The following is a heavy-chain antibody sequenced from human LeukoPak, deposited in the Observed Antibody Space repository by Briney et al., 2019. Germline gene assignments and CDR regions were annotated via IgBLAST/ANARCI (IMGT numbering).Heavy chain of an antibody. CDR2: INWNGGST. J-gene: IGHJ4*01. V-gene: IGHV3-20*04. CDR1: GFTFDDYG. CDR3: ARDAATTXXXXKGXYXXY. Sequence: GGSLRLSCAASGFTFDDYGMSWVRQAPGKGLELVSGINWNGGSTGYADSVKGRFTISRDNAKNSLYLQMNSLRAEDTALYYCARDAATTXXXXKGXYXXYXGXGTLVTVSS. D-gene: IGHD4-17*01.